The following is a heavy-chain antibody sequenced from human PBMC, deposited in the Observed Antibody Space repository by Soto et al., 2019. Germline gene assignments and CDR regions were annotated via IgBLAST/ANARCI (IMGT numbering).Heavy chain of an antibody. CDR3: AKDYGGYCRSASCSYGMDV. J-gene: IGHJ6*02. D-gene: IGHD2-2*01. V-gene: IGHV3-30*18. CDR1: GFTISIYG. Sequence: RXLRLSSAASGFTISIYGMHLVRQGPGKGLEWVAVISYDGSNKYYADSVKGRFTISRDNSKNTLFLQMNSLRAEDSAVYYCAKDYGGYCRSASCSYGMDVWGQGTTVTVSS. CDR2: ISYDGSNK.